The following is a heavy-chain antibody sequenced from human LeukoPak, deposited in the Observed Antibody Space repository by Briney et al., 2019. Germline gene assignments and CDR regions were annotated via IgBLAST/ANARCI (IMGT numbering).Heavy chain of an antibody. V-gene: IGHV3-9*01. CDR3: AKDMGSGPPFYYLDV. CDR2: ISWNSCST. D-gene: IGHD3-3*01. CDR1: GLTFDDHA. Sequence: GGSLRLSWAASGLTFDDHAMYWVRQAPGKGLELVSGISWNSCSTAYADSVKGRFTISRDNAKNSLYLQMNSLRDDDTALYYCAKDMGSGPPFYYLDVWGKGTTVTVSS. J-gene: IGHJ6*03.